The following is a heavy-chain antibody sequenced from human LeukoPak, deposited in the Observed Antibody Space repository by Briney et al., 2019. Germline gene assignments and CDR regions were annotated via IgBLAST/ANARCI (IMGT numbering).Heavy chain of an antibody. D-gene: IGHD4-17*01. CDR3: ARLIGDYFRPLLYYFDY. CDR2: INHSGST. CDR1: GGSFSGYY. Sequence: SETLSLTCAVYGGSFSGYYWSWIRQPPGKGLEWIGEINHSGSTNYNPSLKSRVTISVDTSKNQFSLKLSSVTAADTAVYYCARLIGDYFRPLLYYFDYWGQGTLVTVSS. V-gene: IGHV4-34*01. J-gene: IGHJ4*02.